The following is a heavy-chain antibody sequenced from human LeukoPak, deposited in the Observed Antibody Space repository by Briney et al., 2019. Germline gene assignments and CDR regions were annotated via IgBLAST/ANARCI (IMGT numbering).Heavy chain of an antibody. CDR3: ARDYYGSGSYPNDAFDI. J-gene: IGHJ3*02. Sequence: GGSLRLSCVASGFTFSSYGMHWVRQAPGKGLEWVAFIRYDGSNKYYADSVKGRFTISRDNSKNTLYLQMNSLRAEDTAVYYCARDYYGSGSYPNDAFDIWGQGTMVTVSS. D-gene: IGHD3-10*01. CDR1: GFTFSSYG. CDR2: IRYDGSNK. V-gene: IGHV3-30*02.